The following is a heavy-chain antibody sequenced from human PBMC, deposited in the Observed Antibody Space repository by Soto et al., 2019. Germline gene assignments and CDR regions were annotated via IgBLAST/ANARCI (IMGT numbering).Heavy chain of an antibody. Sequence: SEPLSLTCNVSGVSISKYYWSWIRQPAGXGLEXIXRXYXXXIXXXXPSLKSRVTLSVDTSRNQLSLRVSSVTAADTAVYDCARGNTVFDYWGQGTLVTVSS. D-gene: IGHD4-17*01. CDR3: ARGNTVFDY. CDR1: GVSISKYY. V-gene: IGHV4-4*07. J-gene: IGHJ4*02. CDR2: XYXXXIX.